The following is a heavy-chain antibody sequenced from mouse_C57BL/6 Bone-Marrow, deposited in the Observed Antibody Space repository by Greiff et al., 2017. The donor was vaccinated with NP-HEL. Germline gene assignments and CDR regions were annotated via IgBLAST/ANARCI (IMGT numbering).Heavy chain of an antibody. CDR1: GYTFTDYN. CDR2: INPNNGGT. Sequence: VQLQQSGPELVKPGASVKMSCKASGYTFTDYNMHWVKQSHGKSLEWIGYINPNNGGTSYNQKFKGKATLTVNKSSSTAYMELRSLTSEDSAVYYCARSLLRSPYFDYWGQGTTLTVSS. D-gene: IGHD1-2*01. V-gene: IGHV1-22*01. CDR3: ARSLLRSPYFDY. J-gene: IGHJ2*01.